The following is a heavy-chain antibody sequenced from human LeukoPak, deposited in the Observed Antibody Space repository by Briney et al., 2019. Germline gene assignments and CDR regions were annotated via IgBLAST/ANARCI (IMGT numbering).Heavy chain of an antibody. CDR1: GYTFTSYD. Sequence: ASVKVSCKASGYTFTSYDINWVRQATGQGLEWMGWMNPNSGNTGYAQQFQGRVTMTRNTSISTAYMELSSLRSEDTAVYYCARRNYDFWSGYPQTDYYYYGMDVWGQGTTVTVSS. CDR3: ARRNYDFWSGYPQTDYYYYGMDV. D-gene: IGHD3-3*01. CDR2: MNPNSGNT. V-gene: IGHV1-8*01. J-gene: IGHJ6*02.